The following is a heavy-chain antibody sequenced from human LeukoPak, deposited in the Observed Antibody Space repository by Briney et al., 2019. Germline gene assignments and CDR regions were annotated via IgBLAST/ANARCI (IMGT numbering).Heavy chain of an antibody. CDR2: ISGSGGST. CDR3: AKDSGTYYYDSSGYYYIY. V-gene: IGHV3-23*01. J-gene: IGHJ4*02. CDR1: GFTFSSYG. D-gene: IGHD3-22*01. Sequence: GGSLRLSCAASGFTFSSYGMSWVRQAPGKGLEWVSAISGSGGSTYYADSVKGRFTISRDNSKNTLYLQMNSLRAEDTAVYYCAKDSGTYYYDSSGYYYIYWGQGTLVTVSS.